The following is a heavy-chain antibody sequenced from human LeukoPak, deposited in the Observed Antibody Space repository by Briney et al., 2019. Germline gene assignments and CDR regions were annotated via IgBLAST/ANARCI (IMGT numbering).Heavy chain of an antibody. CDR1: GGTFSSYA. V-gene: IGHV1-69*05. CDR3: ARDLEWSNYYDSSGKWFDP. J-gene: IGHJ5*02. Sequence: ASVTVSCKASGGTFSSYAISWVRQAPGQGREWMGRIIPIFVTANYAQKFQGRVTNTTDESTSTAYMELSSLRSEDTAVYYCARDLEWSNYYDSSGKWFDPWGQGTLVTVSS. CDR2: IIPIFVTA. D-gene: IGHD3-22*01.